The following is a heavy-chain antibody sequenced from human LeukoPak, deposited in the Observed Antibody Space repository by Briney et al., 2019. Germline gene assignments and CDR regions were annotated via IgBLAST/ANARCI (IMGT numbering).Heavy chain of an antibody. CDR2: INSDGSST. V-gene: IGHV3-74*01. J-gene: IGHJ5*02. CDR1: GFTFSSYW. D-gene: IGHD2-2*01. Sequence: GGSLRLSCAASGFTFSSYWMHWVRQAPGKGLVWVSRINSDGSSTSYADSVKGRFTISRDNAKNTLYLQMNSLRAEDTAVYYCARTGVCSSTSCYHNWFDPWGQGTLVTVSS. CDR3: ARTGVCSSTSCYHNWFDP.